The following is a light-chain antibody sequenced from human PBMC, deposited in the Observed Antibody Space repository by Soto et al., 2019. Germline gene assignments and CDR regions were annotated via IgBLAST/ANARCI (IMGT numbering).Light chain of an antibody. CDR3: CSYAGSSTYV. CDR1: SSDVGSYNL. Sequence: QSALTQPASVSGSPGQSITISCTGTSSDVGSYNLVSWYQQHPGKAPKLMIYEGSKRPSGVSNRFSGSKSGNTASLTLSGLQAEDAADYYCCSYAGSSTYVFGTGTKLTVL. J-gene: IGLJ1*01. V-gene: IGLV2-23*01. CDR2: EGS.